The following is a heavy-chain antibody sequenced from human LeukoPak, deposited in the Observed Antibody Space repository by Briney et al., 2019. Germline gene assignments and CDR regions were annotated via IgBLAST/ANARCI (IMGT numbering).Heavy chain of an antibody. V-gene: IGHV4-59*08. CDR1: GGSISSYY. CDR3: AGTTMNKGGFDY. Sequence: PSETLSLTCTVSGGSISSYYWSWIRQPPEKRLEWIGYIYYSGSTNYNPSLKSRVTISVDTSKNQFSLKLSSVTAADTAVYYCAGTTMNKGGFDYWGQGTLVTVSS. J-gene: IGHJ4*02. D-gene: IGHD3-22*01. CDR2: IYYSGST.